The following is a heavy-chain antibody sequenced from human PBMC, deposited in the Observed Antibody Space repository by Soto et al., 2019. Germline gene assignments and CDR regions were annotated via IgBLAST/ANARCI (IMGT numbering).Heavy chain of an antibody. CDR3: ASREGAIDY. D-gene: IGHD1-26*01. CDR1: GFSFRTYA. V-gene: IGHV3-30*04. Sequence: QVHLMESGGGVVQPGKSLRLSCAASGFSFRTYAMRWVRQAPGKGLEWVAFISYDGSSKYYADSLKGRFTVSRDNSNNTLYLQILSLRAEDTAVYYCASREGAIDYWGRGTLVTVSS. J-gene: IGHJ4*02. CDR2: ISYDGSSK.